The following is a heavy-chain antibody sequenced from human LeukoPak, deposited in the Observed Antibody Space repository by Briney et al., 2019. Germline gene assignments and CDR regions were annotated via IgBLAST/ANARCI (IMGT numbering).Heavy chain of an antibody. Sequence: GGSLRLSCAASGFTFSSYAMSWVRQAPGKGLEWVSAISGSGGSAYYADSVKGRFTISRGNSKNTLYLQMNSLRAEDTAVYYCAKAPYYYDSSGYYSCDYWGQGTLVTVSS. CDR2: ISGSGGSA. CDR3: AKAPYYYDSSGYYSCDY. J-gene: IGHJ4*02. V-gene: IGHV3-23*01. CDR1: GFTFSSYA. D-gene: IGHD3-22*01.